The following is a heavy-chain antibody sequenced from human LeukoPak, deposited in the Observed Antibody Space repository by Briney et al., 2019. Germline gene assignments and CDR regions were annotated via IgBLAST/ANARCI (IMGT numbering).Heavy chain of an antibody. D-gene: IGHD5-18*01. CDR1: GDSISSGYY. V-gene: IGHV4-38-2*01. J-gene: IGHJ4*02. CDR3: ARATEQLWSDFDY. Sequence: SETLSLTCAVSGDSISSGYYWGWIRQPPGKGLEWIGSIYHSGSTYYNPSLKSRVTISVDTSKNQFSLKLSSVTAADTAVYYCARATEQLWSDFDYWGQGTLVTVSS. CDR2: IYHSGST.